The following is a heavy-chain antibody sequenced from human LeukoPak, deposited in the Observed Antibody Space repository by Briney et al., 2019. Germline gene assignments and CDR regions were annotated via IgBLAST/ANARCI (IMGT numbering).Heavy chain of an antibody. J-gene: IGHJ3*02. CDR1: GESFSGHY. CDR3: ARDSITVAVGAFDI. D-gene: IGHD2-2*01. V-gene: IGHV4-34*01. Sequence: SETLSLICAVYGESFSGHYCSWIRQPPGKGLEWIGEINHSGSTNYDPSLKSRVSISVDTSKNQFSLKLSSVTAADTAVYYCARDSITVAVGAFDIWGQGTMVIVSS. CDR2: INHSGST.